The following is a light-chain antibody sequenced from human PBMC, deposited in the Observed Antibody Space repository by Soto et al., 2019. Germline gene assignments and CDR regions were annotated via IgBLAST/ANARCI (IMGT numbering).Light chain of an antibody. V-gene: IGKV3-11*01. CDR1: QSVSKY. CDR3: HHRGEWPRT. CDR2: GAS. J-gene: IGKJ2*01. Sequence: EIVLTQSPATLSLSPGERATLSCRASQSVSKYLAWYQQKPSQAPRLLIYGASNRATGIPARFTGSGSGTDFTLTISSLEPEDFAVYYCHHRGEWPRTFGQGTKLEIK.